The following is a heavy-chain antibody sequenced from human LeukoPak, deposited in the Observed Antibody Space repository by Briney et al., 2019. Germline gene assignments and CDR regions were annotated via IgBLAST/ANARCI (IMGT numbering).Heavy chain of an antibody. J-gene: IGHJ4*02. D-gene: IGHD3-22*01. Sequence: GSLRLSCAASGFTFSSYAASWVRQAPGKGLEWVSAISGSGGSTYYADSVKGRFTISRDNSKNTLYLQMNSLRAEDTAVYYCAKSAIHIVVVIDDYYYFDYWGQGTLVTVSS. CDR3: AKSAIHIVVVIDDYYYFDY. CDR2: ISGSGGST. CDR1: GFTFSSYA. V-gene: IGHV3-23*01.